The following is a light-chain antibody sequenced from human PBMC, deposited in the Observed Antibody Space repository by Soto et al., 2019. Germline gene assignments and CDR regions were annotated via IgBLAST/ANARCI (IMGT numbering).Light chain of an antibody. CDR1: SSDVGGYNF. CDR3: SSYTSINTHV. V-gene: IGLV2-14*01. J-gene: IGLJ1*01. CDR2: DVS. Sequence: QSVLAQPASVSGSPGQSITISCTGTSSDVGGYNFVSWYQQHPGKASKLIISDVSNRPSGVSTRFSGSKSGNTASLTISGLQAEDEADYYCSSYTSINTHVFGTGTKVTVL.